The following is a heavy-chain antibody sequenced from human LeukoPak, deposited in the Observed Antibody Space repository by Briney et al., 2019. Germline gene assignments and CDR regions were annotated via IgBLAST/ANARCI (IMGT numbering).Heavy chain of an antibody. V-gene: IGHV3-21*01. Sequence: GGSLRLSCAASGFTFSSYSMNWVRQAPGKGLEWVSSISSSSSYIYYADSVKGRFTISRDNSKNTLYLQMNSLRAEDTAVYYCARDLIVGAINYYYGMDVWGQGTTVTVSS. J-gene: IGHJ6*02. CDR2: ISSSSSYI. D-gene: IGHD1-26*01. CDR3: ARDLIVGAINYYYGMDV. CDR1: GFTFSSYS.